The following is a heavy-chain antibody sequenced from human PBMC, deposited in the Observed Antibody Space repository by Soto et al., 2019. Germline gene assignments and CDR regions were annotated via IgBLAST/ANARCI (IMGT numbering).Heavy chain of an antibody. Sequence: PGGSLRLSCAASGFTFSSHGMSWVRQAPGKGLEWVSGVSGSGGSRYYADSVKGRFTISRDNSKNTLFLQMNSLRAEDTALYYCAKRTQLSSISSLGAFDIWGQGTLVTVSS. J-gene: IGHJ3*02. CDR1: GFTFSSHG. V-gene: IGHV3-23*01. CDR3: AKRTQLSSISSLGAFDI. CDR2: VSGSGGSR. D-gene: IGHD2-21*01.